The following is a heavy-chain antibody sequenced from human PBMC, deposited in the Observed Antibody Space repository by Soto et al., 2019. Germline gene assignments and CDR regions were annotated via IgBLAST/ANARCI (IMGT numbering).Heavy chain of an antibody. CDR3: SRDSGTSPVDAFDI. V-gene: IGHV3-23*01. D-gene: IGHD1-26*01. J-gene: IGHJ3*02. CDR2: ISGSSDTI. Sequence: GGSLRLSCSTSGFMFSTFAMGWVRQAPGKGLEWVSHISGSSDTIFYSESVKGRFTISRDNSKNTLYLELNSLRVEDTALYYCSRDSGTSPVDAFDIWGQGKMVTVSS. CDR1: GFMFSTFA.